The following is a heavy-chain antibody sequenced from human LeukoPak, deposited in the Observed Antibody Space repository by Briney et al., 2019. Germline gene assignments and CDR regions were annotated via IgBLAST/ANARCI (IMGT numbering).Heavy chain of an antibody. CDR1: GGTFTNYA. Sequence: GASVKVSCKASGGTFTNYAINWVRQAPGQGLEWMGRAIPILGIPNYAQKFQGRVSITADKSTSTAYMELSSLKSDDTALYYCASGGSGTLPNPYYFDSWGQGTLVAVSS. J-gene: IGHJ4*02. CDR2: AIPILGIP. CDR3: ASGGSGTLPNPYYFDS. D-gene: IGHD3-10*01. V-gene: IGHV1-69*04.